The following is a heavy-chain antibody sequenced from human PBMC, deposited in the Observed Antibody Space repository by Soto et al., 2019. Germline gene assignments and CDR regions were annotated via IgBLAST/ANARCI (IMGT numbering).Heavy chain of an antibody. J-gene: IGHJ5*02. V-gene: IGHV1-18*01. Sequence: KVSCKASGYTFTSYGISWVRQAPGPGLEWMGWISAYNGNTNYAQKLQGRVTMTTDTSTSTAYMELRSLRSDDTAVYYCARDYYDSSGYSNWFDPWGQGTLVTVSS. CDR3: ARDYYDSSGYSNWFDP. CDR2: ISAYNGNT. CDR1: GYTFTSYG. D-gene: IGHD3-22*01.